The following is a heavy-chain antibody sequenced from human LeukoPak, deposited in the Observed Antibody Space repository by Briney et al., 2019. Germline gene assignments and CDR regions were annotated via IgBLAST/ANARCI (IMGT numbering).Heavy chain of an antibody. J-gene: IGHJ4*02. CDR1: GGSFSGYY. V-gene: IGHV4-34*01. CDR3: ALGGGNFDY. CDR2: INHSGST. D-gene: IGHD3-16*01. Sequence: SETLSLTCDVSGGSFSGYYWNWIRQPPGKGLEWIGDINHSGSTNYNLSLKSRVTMSVDTSKNQFSLKLSSVTAADTAVYYCALGGGNFDYWGQGTLVTVSS.